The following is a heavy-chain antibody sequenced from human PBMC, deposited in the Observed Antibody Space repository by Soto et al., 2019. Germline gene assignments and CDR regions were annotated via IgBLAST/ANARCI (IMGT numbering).Heavy chain of an antibody. CDR1: GFTFSGSA. CDR2: IRSKANSYAT. CDR3: TRHVVDYDFWSGYWSYYGMDV. Sequence: GGSLRLSCAASGFTFSGSAMHWVRQASGKGLEWVGRIRSKANSYATAYAASVKGRFTISRDDSKNTAYLQMNSLKTEDTAVYYCTRHVVDYDFWSGYWSYYGMDVWGQGTTVTVS. V-gene: IGHV3-73*01. D-gene: IGHD3-3*01. J-gene: IGHJ6*02.